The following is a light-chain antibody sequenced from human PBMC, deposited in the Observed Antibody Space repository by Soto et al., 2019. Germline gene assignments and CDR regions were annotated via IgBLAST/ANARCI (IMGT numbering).Light chain of an antibody. CDR1: SSDIGAYNF. J-gene: IGLJ2*01. Sequence: QSALTHPASVSGSPGQSIPISCTGTSSDIGAYNFVSWYQQHPGKAPKLMLYDVNIRPAGVSNRFSGSKSGNTASLTISGLQAEDEAYYYCTSWTTSTTMIFGRGTKLTVL. CDR2: DVN. V-gene: IGLV2-14*03. CDR3: TSWTTSTTMI.